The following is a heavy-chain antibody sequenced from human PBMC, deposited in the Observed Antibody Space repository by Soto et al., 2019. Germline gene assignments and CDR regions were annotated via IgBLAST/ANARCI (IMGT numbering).Heavy chain of an antibody. Sequence: GESLKISCKGSGYSFTSYWISWVRQMPGKGLEWMGRIDPSDSYTNYSPSFQGHATISADKSISTAYLQWSSLKASDTAMYYCARLSCSGGSCYSWWFDPWGQGTLVTVSS. CDR1: GYSFTSYW. J-gene: IGHJ5*02. V-gene: IGHV5-10-1*01. CDR3: ARLSCSGGSCYSWWFDP. CDR2: IDPSDSYT. D-gene: IGHD2-15*01.